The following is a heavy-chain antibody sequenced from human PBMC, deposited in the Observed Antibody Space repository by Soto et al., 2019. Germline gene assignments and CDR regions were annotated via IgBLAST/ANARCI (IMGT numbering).Heavy chain of an antibody. V-gene: IGHV3-30*18. D-gene: IGHD6-13*01. CDR1: GFTFSSYG. J-gene: IGHJ4*02. CDR3: AKTAGTSPFDY. Sequence: QVQLVESGGGVVQPGRSLRLSCAASGFTFSSYGMHWVRQAPGKGLEWVAVISYDGSNKYYADSVKGRFTISRDNSKNTLYLQMNSLRAEDTAVYYCAKTAGTSPFDYRGQGTLVTVSS. CDR2: ISYDGSNK.